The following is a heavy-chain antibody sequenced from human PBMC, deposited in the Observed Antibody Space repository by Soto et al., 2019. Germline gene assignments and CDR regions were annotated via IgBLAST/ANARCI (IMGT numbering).Heavy chain of an antibody. J-gene: IGHJ3*02. CDR1: GFTFSDYY. Sequence: TGGSLRLSCEASGFTFSDYYMSWIRQAPGKGLEWVSYISSSGSTIYYADSVKGRFTISRDNAKNSLYLQMNSLRAEDTAVYYCARDRAMIVVDPDAFDIWGQGTMVTVSS. CDR3: ARDRAMIVVDPDAFDI. V-gene: IGHV3-11*01. CDR2: ISSSGSTI. D-gene: IGHD3-22*01.